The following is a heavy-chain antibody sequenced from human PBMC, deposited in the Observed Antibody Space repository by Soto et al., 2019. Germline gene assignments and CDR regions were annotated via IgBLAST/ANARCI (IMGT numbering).Heavy chain of an antibody. V-gene: IGHV4-28*03. CDR3: ARDYGRGLYYFDN. Sequence: SETLSLTCAVSGYSISNSNCWGWIRQPPGKGLEWIGYISYSGYTYYKPSLKSRVTMTIDTSKNQFSLTLTSVIAVDTAVYYCARDYGRGLYYFDNWGQGTLVTVSS. CDR1: GYSISNSNC. J-gene: IGHJ4*02. D-gene: IGHD4-17*01. CDR2: ISYSGYT.